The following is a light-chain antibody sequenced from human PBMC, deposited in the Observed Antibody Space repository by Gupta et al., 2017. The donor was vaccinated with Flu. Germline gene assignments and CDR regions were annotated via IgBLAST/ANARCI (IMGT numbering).Light chain of an antibody. J-gene: IGLJ2*01. CDR3: SSYTSSSTLVV. V-gene: IGLV2-14*01. CDR1: STDVGGYNY. Sequence: QSALPQPASVSGSPGPTITTSCTATSTDVGGYNYVSWYQHHPGNAPKLMIYEVSNRPSGVANRFSGSKSGSTAALTISGLQAEDEADYYCSSYTSSSTLVVFGGGTKLTVL. CDR2: EVS.